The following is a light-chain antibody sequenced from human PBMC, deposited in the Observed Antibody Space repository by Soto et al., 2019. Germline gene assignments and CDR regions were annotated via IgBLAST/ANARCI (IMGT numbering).Light chain of an antibody. CDR3: QQYSDWPLT. Sequence: EIVVTQSPATLSVSPGERATLSCRASQSVGNNFAWYQQKPGQAPRLLIFATSTRATGVPARFSGSGSGTESTLPISSLQSEDFAVYYCQQYSDWPLTFGGGTKVEIE. J-gene: IGKJ4*01. CDR1: QSVGNN. CDR2: ATS. V-gene: IGKV3-15*01.